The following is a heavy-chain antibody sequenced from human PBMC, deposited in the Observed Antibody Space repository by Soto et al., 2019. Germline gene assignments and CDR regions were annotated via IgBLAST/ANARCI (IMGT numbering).Heavy chain of an antibody. D-gene: IGHD6-19*01. CDR1: GFTFSSYA. CDR2: ISGGGGST. J-gene: IGHJ4*02. CDR3: AKGPSSGWYGY. Sequence: GGSLRLSCAASGFTFSSYAMSWVRQAPGKGLEWVSAISGGGGSTYYADSVKGRFTISRDNSKNTLYLQMNSLRAEDTAVYYCAKGPSSGWYGYWGQGTLVTVSS. V-gene: IGHV3-23*01.